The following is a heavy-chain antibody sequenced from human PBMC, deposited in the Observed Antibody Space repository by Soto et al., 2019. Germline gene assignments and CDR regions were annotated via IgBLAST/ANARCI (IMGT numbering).Heavy chain of an antibody. CDR3: ARDPFYSGSNLQVGYFDS. V-gene: IGHV1-18*01. CDR2: INPSNDNT. Sequence: ASVKVYCAASNYSFSSFGISWMRQAPGQGLEWMAWINPSNDNTNYAQGLQGRVTLTSDTSTSTAYMELRSLRSDDTAVYYCARDPFYSGSNLQVGYFDSWGQGTLVTVSS. CDR1: NYSFSSFG. J-gene: IGHJ4*02. D-gene: IGHD1-26*01.